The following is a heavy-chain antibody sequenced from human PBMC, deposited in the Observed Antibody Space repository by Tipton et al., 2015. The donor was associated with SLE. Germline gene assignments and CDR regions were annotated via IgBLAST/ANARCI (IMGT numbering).Heavy chain of an antibody. D-gene: IGHD3-10*01. CDR3: ARHDYYGSGRVY. V-gene: IGHV4-39*07. Sequence: TLSLTCTVSGGSMSSTTYYWGWIRQPPGKGLEWIGSIYYSGSTHYNPSLKSRVTISVDTSKNQFSLMLSSVTAADTAVYYCARHDYYGSGRVYWGQGTLVTVSS. CDR1: GGSMSSTTYY. CDR2: IYYSGST. J-gene: IGHJ4*02.